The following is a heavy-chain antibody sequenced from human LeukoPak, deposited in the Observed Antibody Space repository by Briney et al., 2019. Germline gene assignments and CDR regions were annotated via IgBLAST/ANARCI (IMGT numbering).Heavy chain of an antibody. CDR1: GYTFTGYY. CDR3: ARGPPRRYSSGWYGERY. D-gene: IGHD6-19*01. Sequence: GASVKVSCKASGYTFTGYYMHWVRQAPGQGLEWMGWINPNSGGTNYAQKFQGRVTMTRDTSISTAYMELSRLRSDDTAVYYCARGPPRRYSSGWYGERYWGQGTLVTISS. V-gene: IGHV1-2*02. CDR2: INPNSGGT. J-gene: IGHJ4*02.